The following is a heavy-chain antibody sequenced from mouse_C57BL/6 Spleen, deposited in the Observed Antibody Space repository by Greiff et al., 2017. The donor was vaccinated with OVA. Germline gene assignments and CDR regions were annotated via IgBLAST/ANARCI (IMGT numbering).Heavy chain of an antibody. J-gene: IGHJ3*01. CDR2: IRNKANTHAT. Sequence: DVMLVESGGGLVQPGGSMKLSCAASGFTFSDAWMDWVRQSPEKGLEWVAEIRNKANTHATYYAESVKGRFTISRDDSKSSVYLQMNSLRAEDTGIYYCTRPGYDGSRAFAYWGQGTLVTVSA. CDR3: TRPGYDGSRAFAY. V-gene: IGHV6-6*01. D-gene: IGHD1-1*01. CDR1: GFTFSDAW.